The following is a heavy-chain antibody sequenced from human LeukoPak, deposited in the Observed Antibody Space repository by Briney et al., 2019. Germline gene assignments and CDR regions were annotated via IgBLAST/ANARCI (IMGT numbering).Heavy chain of an antibody. CDR3: ARDSDYAFDF. J-gene: IGHJ4*02. V-gene: IGHV3-48*02. Sequence: GGSLRLSCAASGFTFSSYSMSWVRQAPGKGLEWVSYITSGSSTIPYADSVKGRFTISRDNAKNSLYLQMNSLRDEDTAVYYCARDSDYAFDFWGQGALVTVSS. D-gene: IGHD4/OR15-4a*01. CDR2: ITSGSSTI. CDR1: GFTFSSYS.